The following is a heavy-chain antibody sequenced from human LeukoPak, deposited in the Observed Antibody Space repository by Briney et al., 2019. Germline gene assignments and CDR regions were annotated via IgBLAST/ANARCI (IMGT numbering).Heavy chain of an antibody. CDR2: INPNSGGT. CDR3: ARGLYYYYYMDV. J-gene: IGHJ6*03. Sequence: ASVKVSCKAFGYTFTGYYMHWVRQAPGQGLEWMGWINPNSGGTNYAQKFQGRVTMTRDTSISTAYMELSRLRSDDTAVYYCARGLYYYYYMDVWGKGATVTVSS. CDR1: GYTFTGYY. V-gene: IGHV1-2*02.